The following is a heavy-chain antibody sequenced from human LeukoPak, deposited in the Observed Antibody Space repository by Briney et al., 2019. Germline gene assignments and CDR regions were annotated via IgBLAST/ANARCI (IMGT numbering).Heavy chain of an antibody. Sequence: ASVKVSCKASGYTFTGKFLHWVRQAPGQGLEWMGWIDPNSGGTNYAQKFQGRVTMTRDTSISTAYMELSRLRSDDTAVYYCAREERSGSSTYWGQGTLVTVSS. J-gene: IGHJ4*02. CDR2: IDPNSGGT. CDR3: AREERSGSSTY. CDR1: GYTFTGKF. D-gene: IGHD1-26*01. V-gene: IGHV1-2*02.